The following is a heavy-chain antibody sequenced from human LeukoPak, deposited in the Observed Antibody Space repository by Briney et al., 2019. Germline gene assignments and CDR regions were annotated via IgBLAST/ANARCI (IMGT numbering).Heavy chain of an antibody. CDR2: IYDSGST. D-gene: IGHD2-2*02. Sequence: SETLSLTCDVSGDSISSSSNYWGWVRHLPGKGLEWIGYIYDSGSTNYNPSLKSRVTISEDTSKRQFSLKLRSVTAADTAVYYCARVVGRYCSSTSCYIDYWGQGTLVTVSS. CDR1: GDSISSSSNY. V-gene: IGHV4-61*05. CDR3: ARVVGRYCSSTSCYIDY. J-gene: IGHJ4*02.